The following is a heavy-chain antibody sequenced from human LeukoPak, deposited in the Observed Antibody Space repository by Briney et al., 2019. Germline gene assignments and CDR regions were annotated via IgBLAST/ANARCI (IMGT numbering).Heavy chain of an antibody. CDR1: GFSLSTRGVG. D-gene: IGHD6-13*01. CDR2: LYWNDDK. Sequence: SGPTLVNPTQTLTLTCTFSGFSLSTRGVGVGWIRQPPGKALESIALLYWNDDKRYSPSLKSRLTITKDTPKNQVVLTVTNMDPVDTATYYCAHRPPPIAAAVNFDYWGQGTLVTVSS. J-gene: IGHJ4*02. CDR3: AHRPPPIAAAVNFDY. V-gene: IGHV2-5*01.